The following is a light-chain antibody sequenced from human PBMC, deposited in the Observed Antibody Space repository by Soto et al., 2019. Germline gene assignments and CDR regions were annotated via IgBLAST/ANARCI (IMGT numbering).Light chain of an antibody. CDR2: DAS. J-gene: IGKJ4*01. Sequence: EIVLTQSPATLSLSPGERATLSCRASQSVSSYLAWYQQKPGQAPRLLIYDASNRATGIPARFSGSGAGTDFTLTISSLEPEDFAVYYCQHRSNWPITFGGGTNVEIK. V-gene: IGKV3-11*01. CDR3: QHRSNWPIT. CDR1: QSVSSY.